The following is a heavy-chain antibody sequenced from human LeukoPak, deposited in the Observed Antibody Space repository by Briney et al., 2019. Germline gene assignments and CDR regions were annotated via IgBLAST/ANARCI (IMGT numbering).Heavy chain of an antibody. CDR2: IYYSGST. V-gene: IGHV4-39*01. J-gene: IGHJ4*02. D-gene: IGHD6-19*01. CDR3: ARRLKTPLVAGPYYFDY. CDR1: GGSISSSSYY. Sequence: PSETLSLTCTVSGGSISSSSYYWGWIRQPPGKGLEWIGSIYYSGSTYYNPSLKSRVTISVDTSKNQFSLKLSSVTAADTAVYYCARRLKTPLVAGPYYFDYWGQGTLVTVSS.